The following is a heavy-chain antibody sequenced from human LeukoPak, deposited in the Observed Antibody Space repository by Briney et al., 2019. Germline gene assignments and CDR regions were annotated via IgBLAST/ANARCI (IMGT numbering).Heavy chain of an antibody. CDR1: GYSFTNYW. J-gene: IGHJ6*03. CDR3: ARHLAGITMVRGVRDYYYYMDV. Sequence: GESLKIYCKGSGYSFTNYWIGWVRQMPGKGLEWMGIIYPGDSDTRYSPSFQGQVTISADKSTSTAYLQWGSLKASDTAMYYCARHLAGITMVRGVRDYYYYMDVWGKGTTVTISS. V-gene: IGHV5-51*01. D-gene: IGHD3-10*01. CDR2: IYPGDSDT.